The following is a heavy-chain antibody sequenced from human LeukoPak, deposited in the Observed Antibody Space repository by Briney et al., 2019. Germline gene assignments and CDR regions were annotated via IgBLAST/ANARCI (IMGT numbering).Heavy chain of an antibody. CDR3: AKDRGYYYDSSGYYRMDAFDI. Sequence: GGSLRLSCAASGFTFSSFTMNWVRQAPGKGLEWVSSISSSSRYIYYADSVKGRFTISRDNAKNSLYLQMNSLRAEDTAVYYCAKDRGYYYDSSGYYRMDAFDIWGQGTMVTVSS. CDR1: GFTFSSFT. J-gene: IGHJ3*02. V-gene: IGHV3-21*01. CDR2: ISSSSRYI. D-gene: IGHD3-22*01.